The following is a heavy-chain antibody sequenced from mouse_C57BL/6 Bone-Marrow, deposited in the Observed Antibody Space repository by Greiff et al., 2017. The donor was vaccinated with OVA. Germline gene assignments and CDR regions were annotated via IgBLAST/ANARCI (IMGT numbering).Heavy chain of an antibody. CDR1: GYTFTSYW. Sequence: QVQLQQPGAELVRPGTSVKLSCKASGYTFTSYWMHWVKQRPGQGLEWIGVIDPSDSYTNYNQKFKGKATLTVDTSSSTAYMQLSSLTSEDSAVYYGARTAQATGFAYWGQGTLVTVSA. D-gene: IGHD3-2*02. CDR3: ARTAQATGFAY. J-gene: IGHJ3*01. V-gene: IGHV1-59*01. CDR2: IDPSDSYT.